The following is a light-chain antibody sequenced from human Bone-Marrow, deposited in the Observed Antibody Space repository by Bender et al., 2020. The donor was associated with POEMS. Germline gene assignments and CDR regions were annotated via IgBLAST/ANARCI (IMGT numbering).Light chain of an antibody. CDR3: CAYAGSRTFVL. J-gene: IGLJ3*02. Sequence: QSALTQPRSLSGSPGQSITISCTGTSRDVGSYLLVSWYQQHPGTAPKLLLYEVSKRPSGISDRFSGSKSGSTASLTISGLQADDEGDYYCCAYAGSRTFVLFGGGTKLTVL. V-gene: IGLV2-23*02. CDR2: EVS. CDR1: SRDVGSYLL.